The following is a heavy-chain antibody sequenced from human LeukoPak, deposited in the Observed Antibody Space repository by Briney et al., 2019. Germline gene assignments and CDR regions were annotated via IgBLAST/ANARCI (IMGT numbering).Heavy chain of an antibody. V-gene: IGHV4-59*01. Sequence: SETLSLTCTVSGGSISSYYWSWIRQPPGKGLEWIGYIYYSGSTNYNPALESRLIITVDTSKNQFSLKLSSVTAADTAVYYCARGCSGGSCHPFDYWGQGTLVTVSS. J-gene: IGHJ4*02. CDR2: IYYSGST. D-gene: IGHD2-15*01. CDR3: ARGCSGGSCHPFDY. CDR1: GGSISSYY.